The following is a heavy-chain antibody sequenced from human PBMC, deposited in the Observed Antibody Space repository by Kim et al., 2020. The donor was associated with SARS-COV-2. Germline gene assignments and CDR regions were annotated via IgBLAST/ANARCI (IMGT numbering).Heavy chain of an antibody. CDR2: IKSKTDGGTT. J-gene: IGHJ4*02. V-gene: IGHV3-15*01. D-gene: IGHD4-17*01. CDR1: GFTFSNAW. CDR3: TTQYYDYGDSPEGY. Sequence: GGSLRLSCAASGFTFSNAWMSWVRQAPGKGLEWVGRIKSKTDGGTTDYAAPVKGRFTISRDDSKNTLYLQMNSLKTEDTAVYYCTTQYYDYGDSPEGYWGQGTLVTVSS.